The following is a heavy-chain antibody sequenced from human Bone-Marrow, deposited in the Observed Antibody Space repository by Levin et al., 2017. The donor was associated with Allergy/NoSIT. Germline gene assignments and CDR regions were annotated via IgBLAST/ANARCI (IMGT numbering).Heavy chain of an antibody. J-gene: IGHJ5*01. CDR3: AKGLGSISTTSDS. V-gene: IGHV3-23*01. CDR2: MSASGSTT. D-gene: IGHD1-1*01. CDR1: GFTFSNYP. Sequence: GGSLRLSCAASGFTFSNYPMSWVRQAPGKGLEWVSVMSASGSTTYYADSVKGRFALSRDMSNNTLFLQMDSLRADDTAVYFCAKGLGSISTTSDSWGQGSLVTVSS.